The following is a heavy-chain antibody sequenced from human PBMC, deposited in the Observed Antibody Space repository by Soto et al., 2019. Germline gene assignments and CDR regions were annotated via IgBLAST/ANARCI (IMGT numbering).Heavy chain of an antibody. Sequence: SETLSLTCTVSGGSISSYYWSWIRQPPGMGLEWIGYIYYSGSTNYNPSLKSRVTISVDTSKNQFSLKLSSVTAADTAVYYCARVNSIGFDYWGQGTLVTVSS. CDR1: GGSISSYY. J-gene: IGHJ4*02. V-gene: IGHV4-59*01. CDR2: IYYSGST. D-gene: IGHD6-6*01. CDR3: ARVNSIGFDY.